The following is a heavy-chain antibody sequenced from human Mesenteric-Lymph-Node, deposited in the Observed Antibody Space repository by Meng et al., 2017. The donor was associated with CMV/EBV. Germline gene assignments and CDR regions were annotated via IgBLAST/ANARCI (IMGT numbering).Heavy chain of an antibody. V-gene: IGHV3-7*01. J-gene: IGHJ6*02. CDR2: IKQDGSER. CDR3: ARQKCGGDCDMDV. Sequence: GGSLRLSCEASGFTFSTYWMNWVRQVPGKGLEWVANIKQDGSERYYVESVKGRFTISRNNAKNSLFLQMDGLRAEDTAVYYCARQKCGGDCDMDVWGQGTTVTVSS. CDR1: GFTFSTYW. D-gene: IGHD2-21*01.